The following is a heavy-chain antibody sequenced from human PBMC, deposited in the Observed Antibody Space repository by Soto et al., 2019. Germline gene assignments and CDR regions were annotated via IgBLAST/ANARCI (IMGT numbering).Heavy chain of an antibody. J-gene: IGHJ6*03. Sequence: SETLSLTCAVSSGSISSSNWWSWVRQPPGKGLEWIGEIYHSGSTNYNPSLKSRVTISVDKSKNQFSLKLSSVTAADTAVYYCPRGVTVAAAGDDYYMDVCGKGTTVTVSS. D-gene: IGHD6-19*01. CDR2: IYHSGST. CDR1: SGSISSSNW. CDR3: PRGVTVAAAGDDYYMDV. V-gene: IGHV4-4*02.